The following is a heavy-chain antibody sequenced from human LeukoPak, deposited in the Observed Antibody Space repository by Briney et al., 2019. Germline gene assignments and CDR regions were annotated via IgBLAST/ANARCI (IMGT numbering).Heavy chain of an antibody. V-gene: IGHV3-13*01. J-gene: IGHJ4*02. CDR1: GFTFSSYD. CDR3: TRAPHGDYFDY. Sequence: GGSLRLSCAASGFTFSSYDMHWVRQATGKGLEWVSAIDTGGDTYYAGSVKGRFTISRDNARNSLYLQMNSLRAGDTAVYYCTRAPHGDYFDYWGQGTLVAASS. D-gene: IGHD4-17*01. CDR2: IDTGGDT.